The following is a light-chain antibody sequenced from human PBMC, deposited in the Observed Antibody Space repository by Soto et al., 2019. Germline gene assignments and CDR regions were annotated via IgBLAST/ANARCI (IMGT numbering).Light chain of an antibody. J-gene: IGLJ1*01. CDR3: SSYAGSNTPYV. CDR2: EVI. V-gene: IGLV2-8*01. CDR1: SSDVGGYNY. Sequence: QSVLTQPPSASGSPGQSVTISCTGTSSDVGGYNYVSWYQQHPGKAPKLLIYEVIKRPSGVPDRFSASRSGNTASLTVSGLQAEDEADYYCSSYAGSNTPYVFGTGTKVT.